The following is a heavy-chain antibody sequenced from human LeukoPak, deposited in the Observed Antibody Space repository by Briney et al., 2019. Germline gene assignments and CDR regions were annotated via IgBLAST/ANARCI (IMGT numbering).Heavy chain of an antibody. D-gene: IGHD6-6*01. Sequence: PGGSLRLSCAASGFTFSSYSMNWVRQAPGKGLEWVSSISSSSSYIYYADSVKGRFTISRDNAKNSLYLQMNSLRAEDTAVYYCARDWGSSSGVFDYWGQGTLVTVSS. CDR2: ISSSSSYI. CDR3: ARDWGSSSGVFDY. V-gene: IGHV3-21*01. J-gene: IGHJ4*02. CDR1: GFTFSSYS.